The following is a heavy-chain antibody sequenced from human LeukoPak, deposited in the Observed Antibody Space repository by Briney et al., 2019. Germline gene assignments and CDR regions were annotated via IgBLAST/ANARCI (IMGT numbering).Heavy chain of an antibody. V-gene: IGHV4-59*01. J-gene: IGHJ4*02. Sequence: SETLSLTCTVSGGSISRDYWSWIRHPPGQGLEWIGYVSYSGSSNYNPTLKSRVTISAETSKNQFSLKLSSVTAADTAVYYCARDPGAVADFYFDQWGQGTLVTVSS. CDR3: ARDPGAVADFYFDQ. CDR1: GGSISRDY. CDR2: VSYSGSS. D-gene: IGHD6-19*01.